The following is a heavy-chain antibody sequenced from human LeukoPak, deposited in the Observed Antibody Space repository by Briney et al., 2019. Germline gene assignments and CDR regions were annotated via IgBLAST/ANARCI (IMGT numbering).Heavy chain of an antibody. D-gene: IGHD3-22*01. J-gene: IGHJ4*02. CDR2: IKSIGNSYAT. V-gene: IGHV3-73*01. CDR3: TRLSDDSRGYYFNYVFDY. CDR1: GFTFSGCA. Sequence: GGSLRLSCAASGFTFSGCAMRWVRQASGKGLEWVGRIKSIGNSYATEYAASVKGRFTISRDDSKSTAYPQMNSLNTEDTAVYYCTRLSDDSRGYYFNYVFDYWGRGTLVTVSS.